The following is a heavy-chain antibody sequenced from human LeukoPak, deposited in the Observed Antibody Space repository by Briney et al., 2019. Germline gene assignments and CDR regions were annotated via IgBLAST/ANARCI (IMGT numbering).Heavy chain of an antibody. J-gene: IGHJ5*02. CDR1: GYTFTSYG. CDR2: ISAYNGNT. Sequence: ASVKESCKASGYTFTSYGISGVRQAAGQGLEGMGWISAYNGNTNYAQTHQGRVTMTTDTSTSTAYMELSSLRSDDTAVYYCARGSLVGLFDPWGQGTLVTVSS. V-gene: IGHV1-18*01. D-gene: IGHD2-2*01. CDR3: ARGSLVGLFDP.